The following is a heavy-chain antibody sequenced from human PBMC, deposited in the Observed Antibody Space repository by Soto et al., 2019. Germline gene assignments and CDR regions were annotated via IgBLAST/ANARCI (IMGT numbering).Heavy chain of an antibody. V-gene: IGHV4-59*01. CDR3: ARGYRGAKFDY. D-gene: IGHD2-2*02. CDR2: IYYSGST. J-gene: IGHJ4*02. CDR1: GGSISSYY. Sequence: SETLSLTCTVSGGSISSYYWSWIRQPPGKGLEWIGYIYYSGSTNYNPSLKSRVTISVDTSKNQFSLKLSSVTAADTAVCYCARGYRGAKFDYWGQEPLVPVS.